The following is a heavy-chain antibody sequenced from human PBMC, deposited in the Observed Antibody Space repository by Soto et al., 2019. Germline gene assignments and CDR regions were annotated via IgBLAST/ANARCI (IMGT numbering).Heavy chain of an antibody. J-gene: IGHJ4*02. V-gene: IGHV3-21*01. CDR1: GFTFSSYS. CDR3: ARDIRYYFDY. D-gene: IGHD3-3*02. CDR2: ISSSSSYI. Sequence: GGSLRLSCAASGFTFSSYSMNWVRQAPGKGLEWVSSISSSSSYIYYADSMKGRFTISRDNAKNSLYLQMNSLRAEDTAVYYCARDIRYYFDYWGQGTLVTVSS.